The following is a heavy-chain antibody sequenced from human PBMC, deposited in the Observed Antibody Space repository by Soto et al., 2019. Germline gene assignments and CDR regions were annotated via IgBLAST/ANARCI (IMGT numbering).Heavy chain of an antibody. CDR1: GGSISGHY. Sequence: PSETLSLTCTVSGGSISGHYWNWFRQPPGKGLEWIGYIYSNGKTNYNRSLKSRVTMSVDTSKNQFSLRLSSVTAADTAVFYCARDGGAFCSGSPRRNWFDPWGQGALVTV. V-gene: IGHV4-59*11. CDR3: ARDGGAFCSGSPRRNWFDP. J-gene: IGHJ5*02. CDR2: IYSNGKT. D-gene: IGHD3-10*02.